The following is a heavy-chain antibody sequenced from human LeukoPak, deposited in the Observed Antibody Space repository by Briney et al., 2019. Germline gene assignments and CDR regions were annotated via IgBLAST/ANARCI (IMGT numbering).Heavy chain of an antibody. CDR1: GFTFSSYA. Sequence: PGGSLRLSCAASGFTFSSYAMSWVRQAPGKGLEWVSTISGSGSSTYYADSVKGRFTISRDNSKNTLYLQMNSLRAEDTAVYYCAKAMMGARYYFDYWGQGTLVTVSS. CDR2: ISGSGSST. D-gene: IGHD1-26*01. V-gene: IGHV3-23*01. J-gene: IGHJ4*02. CDR3: AKAMMGARYYFDY.